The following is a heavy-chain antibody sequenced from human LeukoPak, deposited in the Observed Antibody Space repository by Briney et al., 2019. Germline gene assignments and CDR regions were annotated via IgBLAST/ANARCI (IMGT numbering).Heavy chain of an antibody. CDR2: IKQDGSEK. J-gene: IGHJ6*02. Sequence: GGSLRLSCAASGFTVSSNYMSWVRQVPGMGLEWVAIIKQDGSEKYYLDSLKGRFSISRDNAESSLYLHMNSLRVEDTAVYYCARDTLFGVIIGPRMDVWGQGTTVTVSS. D-gene: IGHD3-3*01. CDR1: GFTVSSNY. V-gene: IGHV3-7*01. CDR3: ARDTLFGVIIGPRMDV.